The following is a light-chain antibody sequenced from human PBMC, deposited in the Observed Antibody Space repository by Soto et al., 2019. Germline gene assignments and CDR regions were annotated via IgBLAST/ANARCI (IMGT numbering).Light chain of an antibody. Sequence: EIVLTQSPATLSLSPGERATLSCRASQSVSNYLAWYQQKPGQAPRLLIYDVTNRATGIPARFSGSWSGTDFTLTISNLEPEDFAVYYCQSLFTFGPGTKVDIK. J-gene: IGKJ3*01. CDR1: QSVSNY. CDR2: DVT. V-gene: IGKV3-11*01. CDR3: QSLFT.